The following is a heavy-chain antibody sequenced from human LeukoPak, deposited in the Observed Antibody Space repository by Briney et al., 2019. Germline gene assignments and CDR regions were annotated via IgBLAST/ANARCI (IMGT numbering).Heavy chain of an antibody. V-gene: IGHV3-7*01. D-gene: IGHD3-10*01. CDR2: IKQDGSEK. CDR3: ARGTDNFTMVRARTYYFDY. Sequence: AGGSLRLSCAASGFTFSSYAMSWVRQAPGKGLEWVANIKQDGSEKYYVDSVKGRFTISRDNAKNSLYLQMNSLRAEDTAVYYCARGTDNFTMVRARTYYFDYWGQGTLVTVSS. CDR1: GFTFSSYA. J-gene: IGHJ4*02.